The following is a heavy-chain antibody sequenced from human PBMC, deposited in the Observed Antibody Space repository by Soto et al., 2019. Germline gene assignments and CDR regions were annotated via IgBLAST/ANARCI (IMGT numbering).Heavy chain of an antibody. J-gene: IGHJ5*02. Sequence: SETLSRSCNDSGGSISSSSYYWWWIRQPPGKGLEWIGSIYYSGSTYYNPSLKSRVTISVDTSKNQFSLKLSSVTAADTAVYYCARETYGDYVGYFDPWGQGTLVTVSS. D-gene: IGHD4-17*01. CDR1: GGSISSSSYY. CDR3: ARETYGDYVGYFDP. V-gene: IGHV4-39*07. CDR2: IYYSGST.